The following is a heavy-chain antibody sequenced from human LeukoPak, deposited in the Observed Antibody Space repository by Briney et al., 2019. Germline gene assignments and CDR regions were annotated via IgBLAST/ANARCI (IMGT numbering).Heavy chain of an antibody. CDR1: GLTLIRDS. CDR3: ARDGRGLLNWNQKRRPYYRDV. CDR2: ISISSNFI. D-gene: IGHD1-20*01. Sequence: PGGSLLPSCAAYGLTLIRDSMESVRQPRGRGLGLDSSISISSNFIYYAYSVKGVFTISREEAKNSLYLQMNSLRVGDTAVYYCARDGRGLLNWNQKRRPYYRDVWGKGTTVTVSS. J-gene: IGHJ6*03. V-gene: IGHV3-21*01.